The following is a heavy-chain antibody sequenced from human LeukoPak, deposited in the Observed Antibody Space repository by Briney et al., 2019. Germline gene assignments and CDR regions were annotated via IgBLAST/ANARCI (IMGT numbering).Heavy chain of an antibody. CDR3: ARLESGSYDY. CDR1: GGSISSSSYY. D-gene: IGHD1-26*01. Sequence: SETLSLTCTVSGGSISSSSYYWGWIRQPPGTGLEWIGSIYYSGSTYYNPSLKSRVTISVDTSKNQFSLKLSSVTAADTAVYYCARLESGSYDYWGQGTLVTVSS. J-gene: IGHJ4*02. CDR2: IYYSGST. V-gene: IGHV4-39*01.